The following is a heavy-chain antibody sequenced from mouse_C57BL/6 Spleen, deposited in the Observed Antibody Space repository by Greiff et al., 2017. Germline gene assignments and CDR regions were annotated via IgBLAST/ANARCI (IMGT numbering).Heavy chain of an antibody. J-gene: IGHJ2*01. CDR1: GYTFTGYW. V-gene: IGHV1-9*01. CDR2: ILPGSGST. CDR3: ARYTKPNYYGSRYYFDY. D-gene: IGHD1-1*01. Sequence: QVQLQQSGAELMKPGASVKLSCKATGYTFTGYWIEWVKQRPGHGLEWIGEILPGSGSTNYNEKFKGKATFTADTSSNTAYMQLSSLTTEDSAIYYCARYTKPNYYGSRYYFDYWGQGTTLTVSS.